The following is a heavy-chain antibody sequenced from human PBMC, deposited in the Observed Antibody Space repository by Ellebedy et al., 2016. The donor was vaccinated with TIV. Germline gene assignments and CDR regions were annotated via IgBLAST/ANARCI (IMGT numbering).Heavy chain of an antibody. V-gene: IGHV3-21*01. Sequence: GGSLRLXXAASGFIFSGYSMNWVRQAPGKGLEWVSSISSSSSHIYQTDSVRGRFTISRDNAKNSLYLQMNFLRDEDTAVYYCARLRSGDCCQRDDGFDLWGQGTMVTVSS. CDR2: ISSSSSHI. CDR1: GFIFSGYS. CDR3: ARLRSGDCCQRDDGFDL. D-gene: IGHD2-21*02. J-gene: IGHJ3*01.